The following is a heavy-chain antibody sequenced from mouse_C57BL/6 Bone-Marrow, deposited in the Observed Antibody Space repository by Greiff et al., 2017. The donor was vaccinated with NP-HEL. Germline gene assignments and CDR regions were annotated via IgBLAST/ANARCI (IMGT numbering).Heavy chain of an antibody. CDR1: GFSLTSYG. Sequence: QVQLQQSGPGLVQPSQSLSITCTVSGFSLTSYGVHWVRQSPGKGLEWLGVIWSGGSTDYNAAFISRLSISKDNSKSQVFFKMNSLQADDTAIYYCARNCPLRPRYFDVWGTGTTVTVSS. CDR2: IWSGGST. D-gene: IGHD2-4*01. CDR3: ARNCPLRPRYFDV. V-gene: IGHV2-2*01. J-gene: IGHJ1*03.